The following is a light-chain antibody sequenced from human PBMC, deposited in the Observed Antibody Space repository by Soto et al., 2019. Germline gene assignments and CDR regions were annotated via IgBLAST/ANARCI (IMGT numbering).Light chain of an antibody. CDR3: QSYDSSLSLRV. CDR2: GNS. Sequence: QSVLTQPPSVSGAPGQRVTISCTGSSSNIGAGYDVHWYQQLPGTAPKLLIYGNSNRPSGVPDRFSGSKSGTSASLAITGLQAEDEADYHCQSYDSSLSLRVFGGGTKLTVL. J-gene: IGLJ3*02. CDR1: SSNIGAGYD. V-gene: IGLV1-40*01.